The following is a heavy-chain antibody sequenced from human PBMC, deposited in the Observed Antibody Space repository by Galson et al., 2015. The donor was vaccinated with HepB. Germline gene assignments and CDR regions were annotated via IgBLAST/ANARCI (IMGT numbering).Heavy chain of an antibody. J-gene: IGHJ4*02. D-gene: IGHD6-13*01. V-gene: IGHV3-30-3*01. Sequence: SLRLSCAASGFTFSSYAMHWVRQAPGKGLEWVAVISYDGSNKYYADSVKGRFTIPRDNSKNTLYLQMNSLRAEDTAVYYCARLPAAGKTQVDYWGQGTLVTVSS. CDR3: ARLPAAGKTQVDY. CDR2: ISYDGSNK. CDR1: GFTFSSYA.